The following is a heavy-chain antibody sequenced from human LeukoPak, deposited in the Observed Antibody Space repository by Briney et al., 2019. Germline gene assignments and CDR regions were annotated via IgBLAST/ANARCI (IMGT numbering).Heavy chain of an antibody. CDR1: GFTFSSYW. D-gene: IGHD2-2*02. CDR2: IKQDGSEK. J-gene: IGHJ4*02. Sequence: TGGSLRLSCAASGFTFSSYWMSWVRQAPGKGLEWVANIKQDGSEKYYVDSVKGRFTISRDNAKNSLYLQLSSLRAEDTAVYYCARERGYCSSTSCYNPLYYFDYWGQGTLVTVSS. CDR3: ARERGYCSSTSCYNPLYYFDY. V-gene: IGHV3-7*01.